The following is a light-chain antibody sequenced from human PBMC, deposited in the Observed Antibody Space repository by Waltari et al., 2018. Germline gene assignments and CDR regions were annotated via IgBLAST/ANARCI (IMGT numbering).Light chain of an antibody. J-gene: IGKJ4*01. V-gene: IGKV3-20*01. Sequence: EIVLTQSPGTLSLSPRERATLSCTASQSVITMFLNWYQHKLGQDPTLLIYGASSRATGIPDRFSGSWSGTDFTLTISRLEPEDFAVYYCQQYDSIVLTFGGGTKVEI. CDR2: GAS. CDR1: QSVITMF. CDR3: QQYDSIVLT.